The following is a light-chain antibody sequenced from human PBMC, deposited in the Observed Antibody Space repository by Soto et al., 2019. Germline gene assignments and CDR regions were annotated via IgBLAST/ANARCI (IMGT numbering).Light chain of an antibody. CDR3: CSYAGTVAYV. CDR2: EVN. V-gene: IGLV2-23*02. Sequence: QSALTQPASVSGSPGQSITISCAGSNSDVGNYDLVSWYQQHPGKAPKLMICEVNKRPSGVSNRFSVSKSGNTASLTISGLQAEDEADYYCCSYAGTVAYVFGPGTKVTVL. J-gene: IGLJ1*01. CDR1: NSDVGNYDL.